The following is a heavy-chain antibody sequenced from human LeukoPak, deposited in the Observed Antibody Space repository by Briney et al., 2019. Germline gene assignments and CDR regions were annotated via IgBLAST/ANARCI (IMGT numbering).Heavy chain of an antibody. V-gene: IGHV1-69*02. CDR2: IIPILGIA. Sequence: SVKVSCKASGGTFSSYTISWVRQAPGQGLEWVGRIIPILGIANYAQKFQGRVTITADKSTSTAYMELSSLRSEDTAVYYCASGVYSYGYVLDYWGQGTLVTVSS. J-gene: IGHJ4*02. D-gene: IGHD5-18*01. CDR3: ASGVYSYGYVLDY. CDR1: GGTFSSYT.